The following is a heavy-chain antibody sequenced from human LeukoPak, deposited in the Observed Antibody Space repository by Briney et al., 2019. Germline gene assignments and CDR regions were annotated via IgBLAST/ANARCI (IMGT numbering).Heavy chain of an antibody. V-gene: IGHV1-18*01. CDR3: AREPHPPSYYYDSSGPDY. D-gene: IGHD3-22*01. CDR2: ISAYNGNT. J-gene: IGHJ4*02. CDR1: GYTFTSYG. Sequence: ASVKVSCTASGYTFTSYGISWVRQAPGQGLEWMGWISAYNGNTNYAQKLQGRVTMTTDTSTSTAYMELRSLRSDDTAVYYCAREPHPPSYYYDSSGPDYWGQGTLVTVSS.